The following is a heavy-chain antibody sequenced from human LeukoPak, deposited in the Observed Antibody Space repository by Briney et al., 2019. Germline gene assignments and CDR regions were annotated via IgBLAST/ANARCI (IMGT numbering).Heavy chain of an antibody. Sequence: PGGSLRLSCAASGFTVSSNYMSWVRQAPGKGLEWVAVISYDGSNKYYADSVKGRFTISRDNSKNTLYLQMNSLRAEDTAVYYCAKSSYYYDSSGYYSWGQGTLVTVSS. J-gene: IGHJ4*02. CDR2: ISYDGSNK. CDR3: AKSSYYYDSSGYYS. V-gene: IGHV3-30*18. D-gene: IGHD3-22*01. CDR1: GFTVSSNY.